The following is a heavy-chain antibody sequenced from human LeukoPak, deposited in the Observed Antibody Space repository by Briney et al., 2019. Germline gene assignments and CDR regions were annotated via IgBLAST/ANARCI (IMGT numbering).Heavy chain of an antibody. CDR1: GGSFGGYS. J-gene: IGHJ4*02. CDR2: INHSGST. CDR3: ARGLPTYYYDSTALDY. Sequence: SETLSLTCAVYGGSFGGYSWSGFRKPPGKGLEWFGEINHSGSTNYNPSLKSRVTISVDTSKNQFSLKLSSVTAADTAVYYCARGLPTYYYDSTALDYWGQGTLVTVSS. V-gene: IGHV4-34*01. D-gene: IGHD3-22*01.